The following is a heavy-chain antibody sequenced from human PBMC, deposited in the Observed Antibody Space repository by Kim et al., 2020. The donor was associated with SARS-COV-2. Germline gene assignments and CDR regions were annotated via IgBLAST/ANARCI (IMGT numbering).Heavy chain of an antibody. Sequence: GGSLRLSCAASGFTFSSYAMSWVRQAPGKGLEWVSSISGSDGNTYYAQSVKGRFTISRDNSKNTLYLQIYSLRAEDTAVYYCAKDVLMWFGVLGGGMDVWGQVTTVTVSS. J-gene: IGHJ6*02. V-gene: IGHV3-23*01. CDR3: AKDVLMWFGVLGGGMDV. CDR2: ISGSDGNT. D-gene: IGHD3-10*01. CDR1: GFTFSSYA.